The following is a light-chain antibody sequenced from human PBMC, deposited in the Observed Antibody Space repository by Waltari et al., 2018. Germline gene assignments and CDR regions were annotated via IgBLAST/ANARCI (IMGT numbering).Light chain of an antibody. CDR3: QTWGPGIQV. Sequence: QLVLTQSPSASASLGASVKLTCTLSSGHSSYAIAWHQQQPEKGPRYLMKLNSDGSHSKGDGIPDRFSGSSSGAERYLTISSLQSEDEADYYGQTWGPGIQVFGGGTKLTVL. CDR1: SGHSSYA. V-gene: IGLV4-69*01. CDR2: LNSDGSH. J-gene: IGLJ3*02.